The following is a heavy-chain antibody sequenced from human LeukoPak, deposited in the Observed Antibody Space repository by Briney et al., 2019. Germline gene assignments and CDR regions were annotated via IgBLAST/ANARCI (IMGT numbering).Heavy chain of an antibody. CDR3: ARVTSGSYSGDY. J-gene: IGHJ4*02. CDR1: GYTFTGYY. Sequence: ASVKVSCKASGYTFTGYYMHWVRQAPGQGLEWMGWINPNSGGTNYAQKFQGRVTMTRDTSISTAYMELSRLRSDDTAVYYCARVTSGSYSGDYWGQGTLVTVSS. V-gene: IGHV1-2*02. D-gene: IGHD1-26*01. CDR2: INPNSGGT.